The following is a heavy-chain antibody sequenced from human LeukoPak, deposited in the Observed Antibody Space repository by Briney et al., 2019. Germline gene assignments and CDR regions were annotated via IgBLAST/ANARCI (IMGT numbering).Heavy chain of an antibody. V-gene: IGHV1-69*06. CDR3: ARCYGGNYYYYYYMDV. CDR2: IIPIFGTA. Sequence: GASVKVSCKASGGTFSSYAISWVRQAPGQGLKWMGGIIPIFGTANYAQKFQGRVTITADKSTSTAYMELSSLRSEDTAVYYCARCYGGNYYYYYYMDVWGKGTTVTVSS. D-gene: IGHD3-16*01. J-gene: IGHJ6*03. CDR1: GGTFSSYA.